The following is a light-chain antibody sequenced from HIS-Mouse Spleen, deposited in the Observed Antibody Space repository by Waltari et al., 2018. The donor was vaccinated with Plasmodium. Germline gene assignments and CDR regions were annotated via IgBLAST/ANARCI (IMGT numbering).Light chain of an antibody. J-gene: IGLJ3*02. Sequence: SYELTQPPSVSVSPGQTARITCSGDALPKQYAYWYQQKPGQAPVLVIYKGSGRPSGIPERFSGSSSGTTVTLTISGVQAEDEADYYCQSADSSGTPNWVFGGGTKLTVL. V-gene: IGLV3-25*03. CDR1: ALPKQY. CDR3: QSADSSGTPNWV. CDR2: KGS.